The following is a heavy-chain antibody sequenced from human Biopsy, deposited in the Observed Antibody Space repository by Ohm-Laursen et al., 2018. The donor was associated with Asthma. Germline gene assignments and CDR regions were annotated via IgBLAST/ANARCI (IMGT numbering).Heavy chain of an antibody. Sequence: SLRLSCSASGFSFSNFAIHWVRQAPGKGLEWVGVISKDASTQDYADSVKGRFTFSRDNSQNTLSLEMNSLRVEDTAVYYCARDLRSDNWNPWGMDVWGLGTTVTVAS. D-gene: IGHD1-20*01. V-gene: IGHV3-30*01. CDR1: GFSFSNFA. J-gene: IGHJ6*02. CDR2: ISKDASTQ. CDR3: ARDLRSDNWNPWGMDV.